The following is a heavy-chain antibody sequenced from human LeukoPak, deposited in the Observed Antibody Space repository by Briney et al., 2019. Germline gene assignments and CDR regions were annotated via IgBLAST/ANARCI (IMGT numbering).Heavy chain of an antibody. Sequence: GGSLRLSCAASGFRFSSQEMAWVRQAPWKGLEWVSYMSKDGRTIYYADSVKGRFTISRDNTRNSLFLHLNSLRADDTAFYYCARGSFTGFDLYFDSWGQGTLVTVSS. D-gene: IGHD5-12*01. CDR3: ARGSFTGFDLYFDS. V-gene: IGHV3-48*03. CDR1: GFRFSSQE. CDR2: MSKDGRTI. J-gene: IGHJ4*02.